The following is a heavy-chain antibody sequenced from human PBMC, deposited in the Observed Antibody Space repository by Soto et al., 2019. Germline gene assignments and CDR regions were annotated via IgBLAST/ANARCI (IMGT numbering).Heavy chain of an antibody. CDR1: GFSLSTLGTC. V-gene: IGHV2-70*12. CDR2: INWDNNE. Sequence: SGPTLVNPTQTLTLTCTFSGFSLSTLGTCVAWIRQPPGKALEWLALINWDNNEYYSTSLKTRLTISRDTSKNQVVLTMTNMDPVDTATYYCVHSRCGGDCLQSYSSHYYYGMDIWGQGTTVTVSS. CDR3: VHSRCGGDCLQSYSSHYYYGMDI. D-gene: IGHD2-21*02. J-gene: IGHJ6*02.